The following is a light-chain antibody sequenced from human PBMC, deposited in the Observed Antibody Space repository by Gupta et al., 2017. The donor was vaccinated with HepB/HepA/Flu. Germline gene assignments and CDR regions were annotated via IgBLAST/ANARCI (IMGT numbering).Light chain of an antibody. J-gene: IGLJ1*01. CDR2: GNS. V-gene: IGLV1-40*01. CDR1: SSNIGAGYD. CDR3: QSYDSSLSGYV. Sequence: QSVLTQPPSVSGAPGQRVPIPCTGSSSNIGAGYDVHWYQQLPGTAPNLLIYGNSNRPSGVPDRFSGSKSGTSASLAITGLQAEDEADYYCQSYDSSLSGYVFGTGTKVTVL.